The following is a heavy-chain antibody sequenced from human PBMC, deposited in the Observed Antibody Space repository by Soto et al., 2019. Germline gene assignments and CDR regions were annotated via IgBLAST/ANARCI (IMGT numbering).Heavy chain of an antibody. CDR1: GFNFGACA. V-gene: IGHV3-49*04. Sequence: GGSLRLSCSASGFNFGACAMSWVRQAPGKGLEWVGFIRRMAYGGTTDYAASVKGRFSISRDDSKSIVYLQMNSLEIEDTAVYYCTRSLAIDFDSWGQGTLVTVSS. CDR2: IRRMAYGGTT. J-gene: IGHJ4*02. CDR3: TRSLAIDFDS.